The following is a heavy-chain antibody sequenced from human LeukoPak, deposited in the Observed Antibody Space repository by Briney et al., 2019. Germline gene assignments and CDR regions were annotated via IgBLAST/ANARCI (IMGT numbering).Heavy chain of an antibody. CDR3: ARDGGCSSTSCYSRFNWFDP. V-gene: IGHV3-48*01. CDR2: ISSSSSTI. Sequence: PGGSLRLSCAAPGFTFSSYSMNWVRQAPGKGLEWVSYISSSSSTIYYADSVEGRFTISRDNAKNSLYLQMNSLRAEDTAVYYCARDGGCSSTSCYSRFNWFDPWGQGTLVTVSS. D-gene: IGHD2-2*01. CDR1: GFTFSSYS. J-gene: IGHJ5*02.